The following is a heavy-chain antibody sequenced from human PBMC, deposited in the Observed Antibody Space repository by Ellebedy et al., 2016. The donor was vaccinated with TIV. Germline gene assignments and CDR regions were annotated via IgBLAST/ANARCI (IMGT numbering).Heavy chain of an antibody. D-gene: IGHD5-18*01. Sequence: ASVKVSCKASGYTFTSYGISWVRQAPGQGLAWMGWISAYNCNTNYAQKLQGRVTITTDTSTSTAYMELRSLRSDDTAVYYCARDTPVDTAMVTGRGGYDYYYYGMDVWGQGTTVTVSS. V-gene: IGHV1-18*04. J-gene: IGHJ6*02. CDR2: ISAYNCNT. CDR1: GYTFTSYG. CDR3: ARDTPVDTAMVTGRGGYDYYYYGMDV.